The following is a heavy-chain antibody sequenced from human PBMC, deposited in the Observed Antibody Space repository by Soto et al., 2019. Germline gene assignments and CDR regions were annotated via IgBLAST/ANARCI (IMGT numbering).Heavy chain of an antibody. J-gene: IGHJ5*02. CDR3: ARTSSSWYVAWFDP. Sequence: QITLKESGPTLVKPTQTLTLTCTFSGFSLSTSGVGVGWIRQPPGKALEWLALIYWDDDKRYSPSLKSRLTITKDTSKNQVVLTMTNMDPVDTATYYCARTSSSWYVAWFDPWGQGTLVTVSS. CDR2: IYWDDDK. CDR1: GFSLSTSGVG. D-gene: IGHD6-13*01. V-gene: IGHV2-5*02.